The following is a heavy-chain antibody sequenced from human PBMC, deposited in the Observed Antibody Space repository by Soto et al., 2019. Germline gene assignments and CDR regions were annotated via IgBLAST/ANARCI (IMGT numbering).Heavy chain of an antibody. CDR2: IYSGGAT. V-gene: IGHV3-66*01. CDR1: GFSVSTSH. J-gene: IGHJ1*01. CDR3: ARVPATDYYDYVWGLPDAEYFQH. D-gene: IGHD3-16*01. Sequence: PGGSLRLSCAAAGFSVSTSHISWVRQAPGKGLEWVSVIYSGGATHYADSVKGRFTISRDNAKDSLYLQMNSLRAEDTAVYYCARVPATDYYDYVWGLPDAEYFQHWGQGTLVTVSS.